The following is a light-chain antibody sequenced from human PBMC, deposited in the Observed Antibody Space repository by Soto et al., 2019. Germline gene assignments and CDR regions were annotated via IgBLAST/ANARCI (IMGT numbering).Light chain of an antibody. CDR3: QKYDGAPLT. Sequence: DIQMTQSPYSLSASVGDRVTITCRAGQDINIYLAWYQQKPGKVPKLLISAASTLQSGVPSRFSGSGSGTDFTLTISRLQPEDVATYYCQKYDGAPLTFGGGTKVEIK. CDR1: QDINIY. J-gene: IGKJ4*01. CDR2: AAS. V-gene: IGKV1-27*01.